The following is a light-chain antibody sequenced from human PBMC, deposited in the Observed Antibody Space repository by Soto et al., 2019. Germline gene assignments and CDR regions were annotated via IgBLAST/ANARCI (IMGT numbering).Light chain of an antibody. J-gene: IGLJ1*01. CDR1: SSDVGGSNF. CDR3: VSFTSSTTYV. V-gene: IGLV2-14*03. Sequence: QSVLTQPASVSASPGQSITISCTGTSSDVGGSNFVSWYQQHPVKPPKLIIYDVATRPSGVSNRFSGSKSGSTASLIISRLQTEDEADYYCVSFTSSTTYVFGSGTKVTVL. CDR2: DVA.